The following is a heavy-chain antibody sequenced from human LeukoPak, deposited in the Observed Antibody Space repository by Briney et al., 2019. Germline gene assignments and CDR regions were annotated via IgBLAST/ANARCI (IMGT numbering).Heavy chain of an antibody. J-gene: IGHJ4*02. D-gene: IGHD4-11*01. CDR2: VYYSGST. Sequence: AETPSLTCTVSGGSISSSSYSWGWIRQPPGRGLEWIGSVYYSGSTYYNPSLKSRVTISVDTSKNQFSLKLSSVTAADTAVYYCARHQTYDYLTHFDYWGQGTLVTVSS. V-gene: IGHV4-39*01. CDR1: GGSISSSSYS. CDR3: ARHQTYDYLTHFDY.